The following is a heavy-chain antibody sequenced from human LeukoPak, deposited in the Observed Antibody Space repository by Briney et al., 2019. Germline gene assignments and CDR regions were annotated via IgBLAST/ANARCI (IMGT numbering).Heavy chain of an antibody. Sequence: GGSLRLSCAASGFTFSDYHMSWIRQAPGKGLEWVSYISSSGSTIYYADSVKGRFTISRDNAKNSLYLQMNSLRAEDTAVYYCARAIYDFWSGYPDEGWFDPWGQGTLVTVSS. CDR2: ISSSGSTI. V-gene: IGHV3-11*01. J-gene: IGHJ5*02. CDR1: GFTFSDYH. D-gene: IGHD3-3*01. CDR3: ARAIYDFWSGYPDEGWFDP.